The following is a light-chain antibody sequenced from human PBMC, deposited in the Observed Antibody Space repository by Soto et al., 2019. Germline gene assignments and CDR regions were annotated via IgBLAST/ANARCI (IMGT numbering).Light chain of an antibody. CDR1: LTVLSN. Sequence: LVLPQSPATLSVSQGATPTLPASAGLTVLSNLAWYQQHPGQAPRLLIYGASTRATATAVRCSGSGSGTEFTLTITSLQSEDFAVYYCQQYNNWPLFGQGTKVDIK. CDR2: GAS. V-gene: IGKV3-15*01. CDR3: QQYNNWPL. J-gene: IGKJ1*01.